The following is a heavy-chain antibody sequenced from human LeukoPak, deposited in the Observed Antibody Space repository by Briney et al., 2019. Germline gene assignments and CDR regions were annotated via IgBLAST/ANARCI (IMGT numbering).Heavy chain of an antibody. J-gene: IGHJ4*02. CDR1: GSSVSSDTHY. CDR2: IYYSGST. V-gene: IGHV4-39*07. D-gene: IGHD3-22*01. CDR3: ARDRYYYDSSGYYYYFDY. Sequence: KTSETLSLTCTVSGSSVSSDTHYWGWIRQPPGKGLEWIVSIYYSGSTYYNPSLKSRVTISVDTSKNQFSLKLSSVTAADTAVYYCARDRYYYDSSGYYYYFDYWGQGTLVTVSS.